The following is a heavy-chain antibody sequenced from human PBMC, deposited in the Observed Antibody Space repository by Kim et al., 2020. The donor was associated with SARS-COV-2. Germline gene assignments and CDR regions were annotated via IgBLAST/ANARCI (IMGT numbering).Heavy chain of an antibody. CDR3: ARDDLDTAMVLDY. D-gene: IGHD5-18*01. CDR2: ISYDGSNK. CDR1: GFTFSSYG. V-gene: IGHV3-33*05. J-gene: IGHJ4*02. Sequence: GGSLRLSCAVSGFTFSSYGMHWVRQAPGKGLEWVAVISYDGSNKYYADSVKGRFTISRDNSKNTLYLQMNSLRAEDTAVYYCARDDLDTAMVLDYWGQGTLVTVSS.